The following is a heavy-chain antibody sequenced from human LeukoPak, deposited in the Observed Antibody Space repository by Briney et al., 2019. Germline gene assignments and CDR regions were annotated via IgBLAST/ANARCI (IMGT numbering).Heavy chain of an antibody. CDR2: ISYDGSNN. CDR3: ARAERDAFDI. V-gene: IGHV3-30*04. CDR1: GFTFSSYA. J-gene: IGHJ3*02. Sequence: GGSLRLSCAASGFTFSSYAMHWVRQAPGKGLEWVAVISYDGSNNYYANSVKGRFTISRDTSKNTLYLQMNSLRAEATAVYYCARAERDAFDIWGQGTMVTVSS. D-gene: IGHD5-24*01.